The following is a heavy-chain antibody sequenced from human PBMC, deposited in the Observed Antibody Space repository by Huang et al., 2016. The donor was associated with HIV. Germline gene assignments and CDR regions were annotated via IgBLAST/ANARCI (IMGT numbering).Heavy chain of an antibody. D-gene: IGHD3-3*01. J-gene: IGHJ4*02. Sequence: VQLQESGPGLVKPSQTLSLSCNVSGASIASGSYFWNWIRQPAGGGLEWIGHIYTTGRTEYNPSLRSRVAVSSDTSKNQCSLSLRSVTAADTAVYFCARGRVTSSGVVQSYDYWGQGSLVTVSS. CDR2: IYTTGRT. V-gene: IGHV4-61*09. CDR3: ARGRVTSSGVVQSYDY. CDR1: GASIASGSYF.